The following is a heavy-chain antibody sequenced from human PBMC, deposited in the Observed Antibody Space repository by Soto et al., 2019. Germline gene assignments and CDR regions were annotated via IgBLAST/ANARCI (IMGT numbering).Heavy chain of an antibody. V-gene: IGHV4-34*01. D-gene: IGHD6-13*01. Sequence: SSETLSLTCAVYGGSFSGYYWSWIRQPPGKGLEWIGEINHSGSTNYNPSLKSRVTISVDTSKDQFSLKLSSVTAADTAVYYCARGRSSWYGRGGNWFDPWGQGTLVTVSS. J-gene: IGHJ5*02. CDR3: ARGRSSWYGRGGNWFDP. CDR1: GGSFSGYY. CDR2: INHSGST.